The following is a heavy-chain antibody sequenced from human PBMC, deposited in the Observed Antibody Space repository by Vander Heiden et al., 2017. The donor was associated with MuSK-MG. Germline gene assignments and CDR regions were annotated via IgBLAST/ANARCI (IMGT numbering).Heavy chain of an antibody. CDR2: IIPILGIA. J-gene: IGHJ4*02. Sequence: QVQLVQSGAEVKKPGSSVKVSCKASGGPFSSYAISWVRQAPGQGLEWMGRIIPILGIANYAQKFQGRVTITADKSTSTAYMELSSLRSEDTAVYYCARTYYYDSSGYSDYWGQGTLVTVSS. D-gene: IGHD3-22*01. CDR1: GGPFSSYA. CDR3: ARTYYYDSSGYSDY. V-gene: IGHV1-69*04.